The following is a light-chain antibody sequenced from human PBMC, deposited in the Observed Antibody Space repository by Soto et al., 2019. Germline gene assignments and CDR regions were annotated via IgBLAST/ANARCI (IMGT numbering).Light chain of an antibody. CDR3: QTWGTGFQV. CDR2: LNNDGSH. V-gene: IGLV4-69*01. J-gene: IGLJ7*01. CDR1: SGHSSYA. Sequence: QLVLTQSPSASASLGASVKLTCTLSSGHSSYAIAWHQMQPGKGPRYLMDLNNDGSHTKGDGIPDRFSDSSSGAERYLIISSLQSEDEADYYCQTWGTGFQVFGGGTQLTVL.